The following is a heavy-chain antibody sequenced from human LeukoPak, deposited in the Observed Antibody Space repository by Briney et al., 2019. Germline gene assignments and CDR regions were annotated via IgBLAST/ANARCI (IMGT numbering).Heavy chain of an antibody. Sequence: ASVKVSCKASGYTFTGYYMHWVRQAPGKGLEWMGGFDPEDGETIYAQKFQGRVTMTEDTSTDTAYMELSSLRSEDTAVYYCAGGAGDGYKWYYWGQGTLVTVSS. J-gene: IGHJ4*02. CDR3: AGGAGDGYKWYY. D-gene: IGHD5-24*01. V-gene: IGHV1-24*01. CDR2: FDPEDGET. CDR1: GYTFTGYY.